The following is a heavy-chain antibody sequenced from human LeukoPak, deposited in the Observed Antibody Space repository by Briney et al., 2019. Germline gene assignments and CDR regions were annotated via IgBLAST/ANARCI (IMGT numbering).Heavy chain of an antibody. CDR2: ISYDGSNK. Sequence: PPGGSLRLSCAASGFTFSSYGMHWVRQAPGKGLEWVAVISYDGSNKYYADSVKGRFTISRDNSKNTLYLQMNSLRAEDTAVYYCAKDLTYYYDSSGYAPDYWGQGTLVTVSS. D-gene: IGHD3-22*01. CDR3: AKDLTYYYDSSGYAPDY. CDR1: GFTFSSYG. V-gene: IGHV3-30*18. J-gene: IGHJ4*02.